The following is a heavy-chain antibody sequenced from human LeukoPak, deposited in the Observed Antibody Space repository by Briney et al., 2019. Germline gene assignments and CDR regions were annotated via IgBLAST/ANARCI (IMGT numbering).Heavy chain of an antibody. V-gene: IGHV4-4*07. CDR1: GDSITNYY. D-gene: IGHD1-26*01. CDR3: ARDVGASNFDS. Sequence: SETLSLTCTVSGDSITNYYWSWIRQSAEKGLEWIGRIYTTGTTNYNPSLKGRVTVSVDTSKNQFFLKLRSVTAADTAVYYCARDVGASNFDSWGQGVQVTVSS. J-gene: IGHJ4*02. CDR2: IYTTGTT.